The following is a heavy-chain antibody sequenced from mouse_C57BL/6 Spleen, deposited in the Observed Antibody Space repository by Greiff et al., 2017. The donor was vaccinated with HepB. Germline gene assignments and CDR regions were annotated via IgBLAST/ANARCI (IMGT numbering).Heavy chain of an antibody. J-gene: IGHJ3*01. D-gene: IGHD2-3*01. CDR2: INPNNGGT. CDR3: ARGTYDGYPGFAY. V-gene: IGHV1-18*01. CDR1: GYTFTDYN. Sequence: DVHLVESGPELVKPGASVKIPCKASGYTFTDYNMDWVKQSHGKSLEWIGDINPNNGGTIYNQKVKGKATLTVDKYSSTAYMDLRSLTSEDTAVYYCARGTYDGYPGFAYWGQGTLVTVSA.